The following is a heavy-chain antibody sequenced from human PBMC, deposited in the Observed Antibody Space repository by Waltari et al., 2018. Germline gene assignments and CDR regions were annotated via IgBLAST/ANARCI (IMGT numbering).Heavy chain of an antibody. CDR1: GFTFSNYW. D-gene: IGHD3-16*01. Sequence: EVQLVESGGGLAQPGGSLRLSCAASGFTFSNYWMSWVRQAPGKGLEGVANIKQDSGEKYYVDSVRGRFTISRDNAKNSLYLQMNSLRAEDTGVYYCTREEYDYIPAGDSWGQGTLVTVSS. CDR2: IKQDSGEK. V-gene: IGHV3-7*01. J-gene: IGHJ4*02. CDR3: TREEYDYIPAGDS.